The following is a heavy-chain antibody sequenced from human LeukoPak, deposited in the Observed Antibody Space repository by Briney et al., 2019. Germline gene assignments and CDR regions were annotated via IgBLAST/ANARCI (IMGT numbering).Heavy chain of an antibody. V-gene: IGHV3-30*18. J-gene: IGHJ4*02. CDR2: ISYDGSNK. CDR3: AKASYDSSGYYPFDY. CDR1: GFTFSSYG. D-gene: IGHD3-22*01. Sequence: GGSLRLSCAASGFTFSSYGMHWVRQAPGKGLEWVAVISYDGSNKYYADSVKGRFTISRDNSKNTLYLQMNSLRAEDTAVYYCAKASYDSSGYYPFDYWGQGTLVTVSS.